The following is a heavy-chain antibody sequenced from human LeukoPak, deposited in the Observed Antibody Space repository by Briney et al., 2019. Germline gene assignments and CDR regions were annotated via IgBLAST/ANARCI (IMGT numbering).Heavy chain of an antibody. CDR3: ARLVVGSSWYQTYYYMDV. J-gene: IGHJ6*03. Sequence: SETLSLTCTVSGGSISSYYWSWIRQPPGKGLEWIGYIYTSGSTNYNPSLKSRVTISVDTSKNQFSLKLSSVTAADTAVYYCARLVVGSSWYQTYYYMDVWGKGTTVTVSS. CDR1: GGSISSYY. CDR2: IYTSGST. D-gene: IGHD6-13*01. V-gene: IGHV4-4*09.